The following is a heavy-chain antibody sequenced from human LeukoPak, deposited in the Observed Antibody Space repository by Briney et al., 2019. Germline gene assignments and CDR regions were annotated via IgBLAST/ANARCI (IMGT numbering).Heavy chain of an antibody. CDR1: GFTLSDHY. V-gene: IGHV3-11*01. J-gene: IGHJ4*02. D-gene: IGHD6-13*01. CDR3: ARGYRSPTY. CDR2: ISNSGITI. Sequence: GGSLRLSCATSGFTLSDHYMSWIRQAPGKGLEWVSYISNSGITIYYADSVKGRFTISRDNAQNSLYLQMNSLRAEDTAVYYCARGYRSPTYWGQGTLVTVSS.